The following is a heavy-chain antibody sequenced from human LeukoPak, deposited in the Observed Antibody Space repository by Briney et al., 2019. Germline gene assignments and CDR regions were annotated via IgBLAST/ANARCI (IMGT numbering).Heavy chain of an antibody. V-gene: IGHV1-8*03. CDR2: MNPNSGNT. CDR1: GYTFTSYD. J-gene: IGHJ6*03. D-gene: IGHD3-3*01. Sequence: ASVKVSCKASGYTFTSYDINWVRQATGQGLEWMGWMNPNSGNTGYAQKFQGRVTITRNTSISTAYMELSSLRSEDTAVYYCARDGGKYYDFWSGYYNPLYYYYMDVWGKGTTVTVSS. CDR3: ARDGGKYYDFWSGYYNPLYYYYMDV.